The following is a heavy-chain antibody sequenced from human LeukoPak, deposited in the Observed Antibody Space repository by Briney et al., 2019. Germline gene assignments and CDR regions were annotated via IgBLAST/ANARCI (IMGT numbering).Heavy chain of an antibody. V-gene: IGHV4-39*01. Sequence: SETLSLTCTVSGGSISSSSYYWGWIRQPPGKGLEWIGSFYYSGSTYYNPSLKSRFTISVDTSKDQFSLRLSSVTAADTAVYYCARQVLSSGAFDIWGQGTMVTVSS. D-gene: IGHD3-10*01. J-gene: IGHJ3*02. CDR2: FYYSGST. CDR3: ARQVLSSGAFDI. CDR1: GGSISSSSYY.